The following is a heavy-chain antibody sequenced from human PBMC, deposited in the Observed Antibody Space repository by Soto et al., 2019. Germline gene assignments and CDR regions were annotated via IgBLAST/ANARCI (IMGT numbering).Heavy chain of an antibody. V-gene: IGHV1-69*01. D-gene: IGHD6-13*01. CDR1: GGTFSSYA. CDR3: ARGQGIAAAVRYYYYYGMDV. CDR2: ISPIFGTA. Sequence: QVQLVQSGAEVKKPGSSVKVSCKASGGTFSSYAISWVRQAPGQGLEWMGGISPIFGTANYAQKFQGRVTITADESTSTAYMELSSLRSEDTAVYYCARGQGIAAAVRYYYYYGMDVWGQGTTVTVSS. J-gene: IGHJ6*02.